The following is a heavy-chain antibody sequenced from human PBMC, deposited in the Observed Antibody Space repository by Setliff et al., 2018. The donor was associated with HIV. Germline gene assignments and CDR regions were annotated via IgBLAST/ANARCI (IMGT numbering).Heavy chain of an antibody. CDR3: ARDGAVATWGDYYYYMDV. J-gene: IGHJ6*03. Sequence: LRLSCAASGFTFSTYAMHWVRQAPGKGLEWVAVISYDGINKYYADSVKGRFTISRDNSKNTLYLQMNSLRPEDTAVYYCARDGAVATWGDYYYYMDVWGKGTTVTVSS. D-gene: IGHD5-12*01. CDR1: GFTFSTYA. CDR2: ISYDGINK. V-gene: IGHV3-30*04.